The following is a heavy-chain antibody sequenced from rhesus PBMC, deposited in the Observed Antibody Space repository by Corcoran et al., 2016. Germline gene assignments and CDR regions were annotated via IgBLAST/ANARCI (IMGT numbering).Heavy chain of an antibody. V-gene: IGHV4-122*02. CDR3: ARAGYSSGLDY. Sequence: QVQLQESGPGLVKPSETLSLTCAVSGGSISSGYYYWSWIRQPPGKGREWIGYITYSGSTSYDPYIKDGVTISRDTSKTQFSLKLSSVTAADTAVYYCARAGYSSGLDYWGQGVLVTVSS. CDR1: GGSISSGYYY. D-gene: IGHD6-31*01. CDR2: ITYSGST. J-gene: IGHJ4*01.